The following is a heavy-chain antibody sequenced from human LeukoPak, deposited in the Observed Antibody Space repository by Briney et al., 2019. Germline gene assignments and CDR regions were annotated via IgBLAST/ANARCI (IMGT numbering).Heavy chain of an antibody. V-gene: IGHV1-2*02. CDR3: ARDLGYCSSTSCLDYYMDV. Sequence: GASVKVSCKASGYTFTGYYMHWVRQAPGQGLEWMGWINPNSGGTNYAQKFQGRVTMTRDTSISTAYMELSRLRTDGTAVYYCARDLGYCSSTSCLDYYMDVWGKGTTVTVSS. CDR2: INPNSGGT. J-gene: IGHJ6*03. D-gene: IGHD2-2*01. CDR1: GYTFTGYY.